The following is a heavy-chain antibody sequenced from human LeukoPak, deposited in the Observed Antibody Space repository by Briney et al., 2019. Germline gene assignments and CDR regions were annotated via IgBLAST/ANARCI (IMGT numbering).Heavy chain of an antibody. J-gene: IGHJ5*02. CDR2: INHSGST. CDR1: GGSFSGYY. D-gene: IGHD2-2*01. CDR3: ARGARDIVVVPAAKPWFAP. Sequence: SETLSLTCAVYGGSFSGYYWSWIRQPPGKGLEWIGEINHSGSTNYNPSLKSRVTISVDTSKNQFSLKLSSVTAADTAVYYCARGARDIVVVPAAKPWFAPWGQGTLVTVSS. V-gene: IGHV4-34*01.